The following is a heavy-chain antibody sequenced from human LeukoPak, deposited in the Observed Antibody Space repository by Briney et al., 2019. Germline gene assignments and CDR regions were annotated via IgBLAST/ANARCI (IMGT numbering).Heavy chain of an antibody. V-gene: IGHV4-59*12. CDR1: GGSISSYY. J-gene: IGHJ4*02. D-gene: IGHD3-3*01. CDR2: VYYSGST. CDR3: ARVQRHYDFWSGYYTGFDY. Sequence: SETLSLTCTVSGGSISSYYWTWVRQPPGKGLEWIGYVYYSGSTNYNPSLKSRVTISVDTSKNQFSLKLSSVTAADTAVYYCARVQRHYDFWSGYYTGFDYWGQGTLVTVSS.